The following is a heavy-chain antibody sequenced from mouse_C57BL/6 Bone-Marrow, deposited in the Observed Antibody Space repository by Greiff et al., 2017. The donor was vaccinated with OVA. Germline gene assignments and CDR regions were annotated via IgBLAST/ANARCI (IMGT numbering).Heavy chain of an antibody. Sequence: DVQLQESGAELVRPGASVKLSCTASGFNIKDDYMHWVKQRPEQGLEWIGWIDPENGDTEYASKFQGKATITADTSSNTAYLQLSSLTSEDTAVYYCTTRYFDVWGTGTTVTVSS. CDR3: TTRYFDV. V-gene: IGHV14-4*01. J-gene: IGHJ1*03. CDR2: IDPENGDT. CDR1: GFNIKDDY.